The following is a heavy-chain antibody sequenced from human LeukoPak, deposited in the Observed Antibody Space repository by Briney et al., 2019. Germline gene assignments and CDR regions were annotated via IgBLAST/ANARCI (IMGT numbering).Heavy chain of an antibody. CDR1: GYTFIRYG. V-gene: IGHV1-18*01. D-gene: IGHD1-1*01. CDR3: ARGGPVRMEPWFDP. Sequence: ASVKVSCKASGYTFIRYGISWVRQAPGQGLEWVGWISGYNDDTNYAQKLQGRVTMTTDTSTSTAYMELRSLRTDDTAVYYCARGGPVRMEPWFDPWGQGTLVTVSS. CDR2: ISGYNDDT. J-gene: IGHJ5*02.